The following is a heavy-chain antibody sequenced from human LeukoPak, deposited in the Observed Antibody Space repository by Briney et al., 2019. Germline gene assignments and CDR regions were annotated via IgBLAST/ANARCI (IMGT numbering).Heavy chain of an antibody. V-gene: IGHV3-9*01. CDR1: GFIFDDFA. J-gene: IGHJ3*01. CDR2: ISWSGDYI. Sequence: TGGSLRLSCAVSGFIFDDFAMHWVRQVPGKGLEWVSGISWSGDYIRYADSVKSRFTISRDNAKNSLNLQMTSLRREDTALYFCVRDFDGDFDAFDVWGQGTKVTVSS. CDR3: VRDFDGDFDAFDV. D-gene: IGHD4-17*01.